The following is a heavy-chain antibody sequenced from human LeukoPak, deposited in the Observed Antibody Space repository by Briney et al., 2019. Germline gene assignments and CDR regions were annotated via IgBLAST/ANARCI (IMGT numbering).Heavy chain of an antibody. J-gene: IGHJ6*02. V-gene: IGHV5-51*01. CDR1: GYRFTDYW. Sequence: GASLQISCKGSGYRFTDYWIGWVRQLPGKGLEWMGIIYPGDSDTRYSPSFQGQVTISADKSINPAHLQWSSLKASDTAMYYCARGAAGTTPDYYYFGLDVWGQGTTVRVSS. D-gene: IGHD1-7*01. CDR3: ARGAAGTTPDYYYFGLDV. CDR2: IYPGDSDT.